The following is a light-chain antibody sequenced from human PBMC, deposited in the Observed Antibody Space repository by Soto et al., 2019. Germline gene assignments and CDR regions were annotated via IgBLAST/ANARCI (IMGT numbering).Light chain of an antibody. CDR2: GAS. Sequence: EIGLTQSPGTLSLSPGERATLSCRASQSVSSSYLAWYQQKPGQAPRLLIYGASSRATGIPDRFSGSGSGTDFTLTISRLEPEDFAVYYCQHYGSSPYTFGQGT. J-gene: IGKJ2*01. CDR1: QSVSSSY. CDR3: QHYGSSPYT. V-gene: IGKV3-20*01.